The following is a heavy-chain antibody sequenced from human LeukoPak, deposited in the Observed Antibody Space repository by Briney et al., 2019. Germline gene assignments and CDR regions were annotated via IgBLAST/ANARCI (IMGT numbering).Heavy chain of an antibody. CDR3: ARDYGSGSYSFDY. CDR1: GYTFTGYY. D-gene: IGHD3-10*01. Sequence: GASVKVSCKASGYTFTGYYMHWVRQAPGQGLEWMGWINPNSGGTNYPQKFQGRVTMTRDTSISTAYMELSRLRSDDTAVYYCARDYGSGSYSFDYWGQGTLVTVSS. CDR2: INPNSGGT. J-gene: IGHJ4*02. V-gene: IGHV1-2*02.